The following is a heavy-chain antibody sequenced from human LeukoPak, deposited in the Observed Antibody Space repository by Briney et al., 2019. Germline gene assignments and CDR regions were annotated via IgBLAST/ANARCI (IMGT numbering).Heavy chain of an antibody. CDR1: GFTFSSYS. CDR2: ISSSSTI. J-gene: IGHJ4*02. Sequence: GGSLRLSCAASGFTFSSYSMNWVRQAPGKGLEWVSYISSSSTIYYADSVKGRFTISRDNAKNSPYLQMNSLRAEDTAVYYCATEGDDFEDFDYWGQGTLVTVSS. V-gene: IGHV3-48*01. D-gene: IGHD3-3*01. CDR3: ATEGDDFEDFDY.